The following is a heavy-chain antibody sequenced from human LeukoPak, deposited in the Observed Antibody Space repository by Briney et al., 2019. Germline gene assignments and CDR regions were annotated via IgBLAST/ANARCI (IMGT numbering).Heavy chain of an antibody. V-gene: IGHV1-58*02. D-gene: IGHD1-26*01. CDR1: GFTFTSSA. J-gene: IGHJ5*02. CDR2: IVVGSGNT. Sequence: ASVKVSCKASGFTFTSSAMQWVRQARGQRLEWIGWIVVGSGNTNYAQKFQERVTITRDMSTSTAYMELSSLRSEDTAVYYCARIVGAFGGGPDNWFDPWGQGTLVTVSS. CDR3: ARIVGAFGGGPDNWFDP.